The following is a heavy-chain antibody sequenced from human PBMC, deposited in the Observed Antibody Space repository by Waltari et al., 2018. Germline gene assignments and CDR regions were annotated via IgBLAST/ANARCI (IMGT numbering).Heavy chain of an antibody. Sequence: QVQLVESGGGVVQPGMALRLPGAPSGFSLSLFGMHWVRQAPGKGLEWVALASFDGSTTYYADSVRGRFTISRDNSKNTLYLDINTLRVDDTAIYYCAKDAFGNTYLDHWGQGTLVTVSS. J-gene: IGHJ5*02. V-gene: IGHV3-30*18. D-gene: IGHD3-10*01. CDR1: GFSLSLFG. CDR3: AKDAFGNTYLDH. CDR2: ASFDGSTT.